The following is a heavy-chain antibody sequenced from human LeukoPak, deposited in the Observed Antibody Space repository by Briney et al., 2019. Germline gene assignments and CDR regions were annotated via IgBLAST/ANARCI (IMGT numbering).Heavy chain of an antibody. CDR2: IYYRGST. Sequence: SETLSLTCTVSGGSISSSSYYWGWIRQPPGNRLEWIGRIYYRGSTYSNPSLKSRVTISVATSRNQYSLNLSSLTAADTAVYYCASRNKYYYYDTNGYLDAFDIWGQGTMVTVSS. CDR1: GGSISSSSYY. V-gene: IGHV4-39*01. J-gene: IGHJ3*02. D-gene: IGHD3-22*01. CDR3: ASRNKYYYYDTNGYLDAFDI.